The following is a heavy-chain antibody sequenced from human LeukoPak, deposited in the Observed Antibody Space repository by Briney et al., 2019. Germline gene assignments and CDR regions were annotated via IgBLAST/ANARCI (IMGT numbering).Heavy chain of an antibody. Sequence: GGSLRLSCPPSGLTFSTYGMHWVRQAPGNGREWVAFIQNDGNDKYYADSVKGRFTISRDNSKNKLDMQMNGLRAEETAVYYCARVVTWIDPWGQGTLVTVSS. CDR2: IQNDGNDK. CDR3: ARVVTWIDP. J-gene: IGHJ5*02. V-gene: IGHV3-30*02. D-gene: IGHD2-2*03. CDR1: GLTFSTYG.